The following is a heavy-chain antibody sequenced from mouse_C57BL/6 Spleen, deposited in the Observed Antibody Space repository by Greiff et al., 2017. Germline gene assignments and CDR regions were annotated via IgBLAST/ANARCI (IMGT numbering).Heavy chain of an antibody. CDR2: LDPSDSYT. CDR1: GYTFTSYW. CDR3: ARKGDYYGSSAWYFDV. J-gene: IGHJ1*03. D-gene: IGHD1-1*01. V-gene: IGHV1-69*01. Sequence: QVQLQQPGAELVMPGASVKLSCKASGYTFTSYWMHWVKQRPGQGLEWIGELDPSDSYTNYNQKFKGKSTLTVDKSSSTAYMQLSSLTSEDSAVYYCARKGDYYGSSAWYFDVWGTGTTVTVSS.